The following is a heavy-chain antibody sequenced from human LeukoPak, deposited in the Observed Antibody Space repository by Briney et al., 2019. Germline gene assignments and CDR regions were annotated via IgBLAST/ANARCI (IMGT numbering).Heavy chain of an antibody. D-gene: IGHD4-11*01. Sequence: PGGSLRLSCAASGFTFSSYAMHWVRQAPGKGLEWVAVISYDGSNKYYADSVKGRFTISRDNSKNTLYLQMNSLRAEDTAVYYCAREGFSNFPFDYWGQGTLVTVSS. V-gene: IGHV3-30-3*01. CDR1: GFTFSSYA. CDR2: ISYDGSNK. J-gene: IGHJ4*02. CDR3: AREGFSNFPFDY.